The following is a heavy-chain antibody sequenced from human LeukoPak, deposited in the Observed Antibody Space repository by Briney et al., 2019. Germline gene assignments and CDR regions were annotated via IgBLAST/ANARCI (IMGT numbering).Heavy chain of an antibody. CDR1: GGSFSGYF. D-gene: IGHD4-17*01. CDR2: INHSGST. CDR3: ARGVGNHGEPTGY. V-gene: IGHV4-34*01. J-gene: IGHJ4*02. Sequence: SETLSLTCAVYGGSFSGYFWSWIRQPPGKGLEWIGEINHSGSTNYNPSLKSRVTISVDTSKKQFSLKLSSVTAADTAVYYCARGVGNHGEPTGYWGQGTLVTVSS.